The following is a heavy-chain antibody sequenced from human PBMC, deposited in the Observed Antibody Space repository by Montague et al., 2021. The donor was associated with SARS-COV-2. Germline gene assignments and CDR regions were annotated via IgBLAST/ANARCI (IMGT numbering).Heavy chain of an antibody. V-gene: IGHV4-59*11. CDR1: GGSISSHY. J-gene: IGHJ2*01. D-gene: IGHD2-8*01. CDR3: ARLPPNGRWYLDL. CDR2: IYYTGST. Sequence: SETLSLTCTVSGGSISSHYWTWIRQPPGKGLEWIRYIYYTGSTNYNPSLKSRVAISVDTSKNQFSPSLRSVTAADTALYYCARLPPNGRWYLDLWGRGTLVTVSS.